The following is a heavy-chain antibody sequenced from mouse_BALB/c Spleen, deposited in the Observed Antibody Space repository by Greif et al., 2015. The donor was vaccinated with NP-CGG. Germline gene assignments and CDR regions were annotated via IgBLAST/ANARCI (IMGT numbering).Heavy chain of an antibody. D-gene: IGHD1-2*01. CDR1: GYSITSGYY. J-gene: IGHJ3*01. Sequence: EVKLEESGPGLVKPSQFLSLTCSVTGYSITSGYYWNWIRQFPGNKLEWMGYISDDGSNNYNPSLKNRISITRDTSKNQFFLKLNSVTTEDTATYYCARGGGTTAPFAYWGQGTLVTVSA. CDR3: ARGGGTTAPFAY. V-gene: IGHV3-6*02. CDR2: ISDDGSN.